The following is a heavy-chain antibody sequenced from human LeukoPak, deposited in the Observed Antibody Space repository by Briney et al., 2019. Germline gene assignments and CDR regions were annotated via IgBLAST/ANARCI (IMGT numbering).Heavy chain of an antibody. CDR2: IYSDNT. CDR1: GFTVSSNS. CDR3: ARAPLQRWLPNDDFDY. Sequence: GGSLRLSCTVSGFTVSSNSMSWVRQAPGKGLEWVSFIYSDNTHYSDSVKGRFTISRDNSKNTLYLQMNSLRAEDTAVYYCARAPLQRWLPNDDFDYWGQGTLVTVSS. V-gene: IGHV3-53*01. J-gene: IGHJ4*02. D-gene: IGHD5-24*01.